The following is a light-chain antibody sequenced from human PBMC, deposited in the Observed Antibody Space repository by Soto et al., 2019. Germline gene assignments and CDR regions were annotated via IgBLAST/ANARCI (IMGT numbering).Light chain of an antibody. Sequence: SYELTQPPSVSAAPGQTARITCGGDKIDSESVHWYQQKPGQAPVLVVFDDNDRPSGIPARFSGSNFGNTATLTISRVEAGDEADYYCQLWHSSSAQQVFGPGTKLTVL. CDR3: QLWHSSSAQQV. V-gene: IGLV3-21*02. CDR2: DDN. CDR1: KIDSES. J-gene: IGLJ1*01.